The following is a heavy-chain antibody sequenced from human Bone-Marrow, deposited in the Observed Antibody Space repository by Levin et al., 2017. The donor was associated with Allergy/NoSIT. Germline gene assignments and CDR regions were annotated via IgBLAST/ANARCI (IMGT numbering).Heavy chain of an antibody. CDR2: IYPGDSDT. CDR3: ARPDIAARSYDAFDI. V-gene: IGHV5-51*01. CDR1: GYSFTSYW. Sequence: PGESLKISCKGSGYSFTSYWIGWVRQMPGKGLEWMGIIYPGDSDTRYSPSFQGQVTISADKSISTAYLQWSSLKASDTAMYYCARPDIAARSYDAFDIWGQGTMVTVSS. J-gene: IGHJ3*02. D-gene: IGHD6-6*01.